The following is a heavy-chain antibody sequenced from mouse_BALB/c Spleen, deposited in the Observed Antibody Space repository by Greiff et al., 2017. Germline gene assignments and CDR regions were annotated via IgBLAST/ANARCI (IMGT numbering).Heavy chain of an antibody. CDR2: ISSGGST. Sequence: DVHLVESGGGLVKPGGSLKLSCAASGFTFSSYAMSWVRQTPEKRLEWVASISSGGSTYYPDSVKGRFTISRDNARNILYLQMSSLRSEDTAMYYCARGGIWFAYWGQGTLVTVSA. CDR3: ARGGIWFAY. V-gene: IGHV5-6-5*01. CDR1: GFTFSSYA. J-gene: IGHJ3*01.